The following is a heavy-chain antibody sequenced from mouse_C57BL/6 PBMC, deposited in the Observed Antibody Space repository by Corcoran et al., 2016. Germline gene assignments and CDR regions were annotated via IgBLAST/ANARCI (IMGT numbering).Heavy chain of an antibody. CDR2: INTYSGVP. J-gene: IGHJ2*01. Sequence: QIQLVQSGPELKKPGETVKISCTASGYTFTTYGMSWVKQAPGKGLKWMGWINTYSGVPTYADDFKGRFAFSLETSASTAYLQINNLKNEDTATYFCAPPYGSSYVGFDYWGQGTTLTVSS. CDR1: GYTFTTYG. V-gene: IGHV9-3*01. D-gene: IGHD1-1*01. CDR3: APPYGSSYVGFDY.